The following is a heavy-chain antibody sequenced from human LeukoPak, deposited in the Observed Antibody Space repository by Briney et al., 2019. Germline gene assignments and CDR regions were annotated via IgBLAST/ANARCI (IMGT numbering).Heavy chain of an antibody. CDR3: ARAEKVGYYDILTGYHYYYYYMDV. CDR2: IKQDGSEK. Sequence: PGGSLRLSCAASGFTFSSYWMSWVRQAPGKGLEWVANIKQDGSEKYYVDSVKGRFTISRDNAKNSLYLQMNSLRAEDTAVYYCARAEKVGYYDILTGYHYYYYYMDVWGKGTTVTVSS. V-gene: IGHV3-7*01. CDR1: GFTFSSYW. D-gene: IGHD3-9*01. J-gene: IGHJ6*03.